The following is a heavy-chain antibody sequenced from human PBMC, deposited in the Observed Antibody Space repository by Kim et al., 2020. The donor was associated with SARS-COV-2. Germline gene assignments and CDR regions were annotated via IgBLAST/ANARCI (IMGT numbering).Heavy chain of an antibody. J-gene: IGHJ4*02. CDR3: AGPYSSAWALDY. D-gene: IGHD6-19*01. Sequence: CYVDSVKGRITIARDNSKNSRDLQMNSLGPGDTAVYYCAGPYSSAWALDYWGPGTLVTVSS. V-gene: IGHV3-7*03.